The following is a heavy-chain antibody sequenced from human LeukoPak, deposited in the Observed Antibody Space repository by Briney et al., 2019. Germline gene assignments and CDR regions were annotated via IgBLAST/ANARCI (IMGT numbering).Heavy chain of an antibody. CDR1: GGSISSYY. D-gene: IGHD2-21*01. Sequence: SETLSLTCTVSGGSISSYYWSWIRQPAGKGLEWIGRISTSGTADYNPSLKNRVTLSVDVSKRQVSLHLASVTAADTAVYYCARAESQYYNGRGGYSVLVGWAFDIWDQGRRVAVSS. V-gene: IGHV4-4*07. CDR3: ARAESQYYNGRGGYSVLVGWAFDI. J-gene: IGHJ3*02. CDR2: ISTSGTA.